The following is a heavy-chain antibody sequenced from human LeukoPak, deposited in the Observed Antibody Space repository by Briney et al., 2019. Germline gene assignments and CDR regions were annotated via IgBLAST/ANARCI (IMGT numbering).Heavy chain of an antibody. CDR3: AKDHLLWFGELLYFFDY. Sequence: GGSLRLSCAASGFTFSSYAMSWVRQAPGKGLECVSAISGSGGSTYYADSVKGRFTISRDNSKNTLYLQMNSLRAEDTAVYYCAKDHLLWFGELLYFFDYWGQGTLVTVSS. CDR2: ISGSGGST. J-gene: IGHJ4*02. D-gene: IGHD3-10*01. CDR1: GFTFSSYA. V-gene: IGHV3-23*01.